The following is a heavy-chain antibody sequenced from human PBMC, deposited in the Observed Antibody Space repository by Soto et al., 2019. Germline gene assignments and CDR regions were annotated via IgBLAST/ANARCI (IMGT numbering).Heavy chain of an antibody. CDR1: GGSISSGYYY. D-gene: IGHD5-12*01. V-gene: IGHV4-30-4*01. Sequence: SETLSLTCSVSGGSISSGYYYWSWIRQPPGKGLEWIGNIYYSGNTYYNPSLKSRLIISIDTSKNQFSLEVGSVTAADTAVYYCARGCSGYDGLDYWGQGTLVTVSS. CDR2: IYYSGNT. J-gene: IGHJ4*02. CDR3: ARGCSGYDGLDY.